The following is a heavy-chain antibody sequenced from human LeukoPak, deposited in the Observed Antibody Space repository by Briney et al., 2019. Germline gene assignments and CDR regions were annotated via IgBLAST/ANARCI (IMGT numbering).Heavy chain of an antibody. D-gene: IGHD2/OR15-2a*01. V-gene: IGHV3-21*01. J-gene: IGHJ4*02. CDR1: GFTFSSYS. CDR3: VSFYETY. CDR2: ISGSSNYL. Sequence: GGSLRLSCVASGFTFSSYSMNWVRQAPGKGLEWVSSISGSSNYLFYADSVKGRFTISRDSTKNSLFLQMNSLRAEDTAVYYCVSFYETYWGRGTLVTVSS.